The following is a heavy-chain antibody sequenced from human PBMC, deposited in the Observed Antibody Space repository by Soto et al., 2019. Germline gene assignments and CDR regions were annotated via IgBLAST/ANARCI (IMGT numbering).Heavy chain of an antibody. CDR3: AREGDSSSWYYYYYGMDV. Sequence: QVQLVESGGGVVQPGRSLRLSCAASGFTFSSYAMHWVRQAPGKGLEWVAVISYDGSNKYYADSVKGRFTISRDNSKNTLYLQMNSLRAEDTAVYYCAREGDSSSWYYYYYGMDVWGQGTTVTVSS. V-gene: IGHV3-30-3*01. D-gene: IGHD6-13*01. CDR2: ISYDGSNK. CDR1: GFTFSSYA. J-gene: IGHJ6*02.